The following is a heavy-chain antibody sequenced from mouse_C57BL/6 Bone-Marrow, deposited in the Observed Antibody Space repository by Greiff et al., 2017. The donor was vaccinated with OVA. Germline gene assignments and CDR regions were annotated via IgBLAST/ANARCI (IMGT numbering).Heavy chain of an antibody. CDR2: INPNYGTT. J-gene: IGHJ2*01. D-gene: IGHD1-1*01. V-gene: IGHV1-39*01. Sequence: EVQLQQSGPELVKPGASVKISCKASGYSFTDYNMNWVKQSNGTSLEWIGVINPNYGTTSYNQKFKGKATLTVDQSSSTAYMQLNSLTSEDSAVYYGARSRIGSSYYFDYWGQGTTLTVSS. CDR3: ARSRIGSSYYFDY. CDR1: GYSFTDYN.